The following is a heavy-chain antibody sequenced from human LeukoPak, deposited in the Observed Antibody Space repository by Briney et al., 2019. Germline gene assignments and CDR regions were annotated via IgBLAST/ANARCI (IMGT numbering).Heavy chain of an antibody. V-gene: IGHV3-48*04. CDR3: ARSYGDPPRNAFDI. Sequence: GGSLRLSCAASGFTFSSFGMNWVRQAPGKGLEWVSYISSSSTTIYYADSVKGRFTVSRDNAKNTLYLQMNSLRAEDTAVYYCARSYGDPPRNAFDIWGQGTMVTVSS. CDR1: GFTFSSFG. J-gene: IGHJ3*02. D-gene: IGHD4-17*01. CDR2: ISSSSTTI.